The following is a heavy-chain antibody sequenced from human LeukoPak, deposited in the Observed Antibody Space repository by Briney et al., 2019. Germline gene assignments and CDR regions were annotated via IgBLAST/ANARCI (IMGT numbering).Heavy chain of an antibody. D-gene: IGHD4-17*01. CDR3: ARGIESYGDYGY. CDR2: MYNSGST. J-gene: IGHJ4*02. Sequence: SETLSLTXTVSGGSISGSYWSWIRQAPGKGLEWIAYMYNSGSTNYNPSLKSRVTISIDTSKNQFSLKLSSLTAADTAIYYCARGIESYGDYGYWGQGILVTVSS. V-gene: IGHV4-59*01. CDR1: GGSISGSY.